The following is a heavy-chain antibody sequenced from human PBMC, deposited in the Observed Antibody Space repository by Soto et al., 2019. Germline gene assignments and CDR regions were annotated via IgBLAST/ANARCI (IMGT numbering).Heavy chain of an antibody. D-gene: IGHD1-26*01. CDR1: GGSIISYY. J-gene: IGHJ4*02. Sequence: TLSLACTFSGGSIISYYWSWIRQPPGKALEWLALISWKDDKRYNPGLKSRLTITKDTSKNQVVLTMTNMDPVDTGTYFCAHRYGGNYYRWYFDYWGQGTLVTVSS. CDR3: AHRYGGNYYRWYFDY. CDR2: ISWKDDK. V-gene: IGHV2-5*01.